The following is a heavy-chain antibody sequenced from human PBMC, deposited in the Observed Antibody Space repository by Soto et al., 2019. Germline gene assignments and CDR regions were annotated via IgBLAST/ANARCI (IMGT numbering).Heavy chain of an antibody. J-gene: IGHJ4*02. V-gene: IGHV1-18*01. CDR3: ARGRYGAY. CDR2: ISAQNGNT. CDR1: GYTFTSYG. D-gene: IGHD3-10*01. Sequence: QVHLVQSGAEVKKPGASVKVSCKASGYTFTSYGITWVRQAPGQGLEWMGWISAQNGNTDYAQKLQGRVIVTRATPTTTASMELRGLISDDTAVYSCARGRYGAYWGQGALVTVSS.